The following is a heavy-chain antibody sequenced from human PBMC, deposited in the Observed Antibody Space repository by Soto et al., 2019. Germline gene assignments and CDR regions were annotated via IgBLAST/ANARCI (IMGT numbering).Heavy chain of an antibody. J-gene: IGHJ6*02. CDR1: GYSFTSYW. D-gene: IGHD6-13*01. CDR3: ARTAAAGKYYYGMDV. Sequence: PGESLKISCKGPGYSFTSYWIGWARQMPGKGLEWMGIIYPGDSDTRYSPSFQGQVTISADKSISTAYLQWSSLKASDTAMYYFARTAAAGKYYYGMDVWGQGTTVTVSS. V-gene: IGHV5-51*01. CDR2: IYPGDSDT.